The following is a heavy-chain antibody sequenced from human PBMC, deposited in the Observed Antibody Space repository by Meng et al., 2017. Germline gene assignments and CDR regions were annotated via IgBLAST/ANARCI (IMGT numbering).Heavy chain of an antibody. D-gene: IGHD3-9*01. J-gene: IGHJ4*02. V-gene: IGHV3-74*03. CDR1: GFTFSSYN. CDR3: ARDADWVIFDH. CDR2: INTDASST. Sequence: EVQRVESGVGLVQPGGPLRLSCAASGFTFSSYNMHWVRQTPGEGLVWVSRINTDASSTTYADSVKGRFTISRDDAKNTVYLQMNSLRAEDTAVYYCARDADWVIFDHWGQGALVTVSS.